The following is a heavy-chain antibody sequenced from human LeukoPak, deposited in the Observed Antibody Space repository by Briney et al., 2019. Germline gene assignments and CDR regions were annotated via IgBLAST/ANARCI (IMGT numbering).Heavy chain of an antibody. CDR2: IIPIFGTA. Sequence: ASVKVSCKASGYTFTSYDINWVRQAPGQGLEWMGGIIPIFGTANYAQKFQGRVTITADKSTSTAYMELSSLRSEDTAVYYCARERRVVVAPRSYYYYGMDVWGKGTTVTVSS. J-gene: IGHJ6*04. D-gene: IGHD2-15*01. V-gene: IGHV1-69*06. CDR3: ARERRVVVAPRSYYYYGMDV. CDR1: GYTFTSYD.